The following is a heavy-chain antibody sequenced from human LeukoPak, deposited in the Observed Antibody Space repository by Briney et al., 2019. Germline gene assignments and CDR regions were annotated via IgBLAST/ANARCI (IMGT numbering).Heavy chain of an antibody. V-gene: IGHV4-59*01. CDR1: GGSISSYY. CDR3: ARVLGYSRPFDY. CDR2: IYYSGST. Sequence: PSETLSLTCTGSGGSISSYYWSWIRQPPGKGLEWIGYIYYSGSTNYNPSLKSRVTISVDTSKNQFSLKLSSVTAADTAVYYCARVLGYSRPFDYWGQGTLVTVSS. D-gene: IGHD5-18*01. J-gene: IGHJ4*02.